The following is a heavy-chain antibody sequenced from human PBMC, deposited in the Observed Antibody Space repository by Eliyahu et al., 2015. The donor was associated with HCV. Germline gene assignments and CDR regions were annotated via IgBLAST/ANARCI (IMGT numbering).Heavy chain of an antibody. D-gene: IGHD2-15*01. CDR3: ARLRWWPDY. J-gene: IGHJ4*02. Sequence: QLQLQESGPGLVKXSETLSXTCXVXGGSISSSSYYWGWIXQPPGKGLEWIGSIYYSGSTYYNPSLKSXVTISVDTSKNQFSLKLSSVTAADTAVYYCARLRWWPDYWGQGTLVTVSS. V-gene: IGHV4-39*01. CDR1: GGSISSSSYY. CDR2: IYYSGST.